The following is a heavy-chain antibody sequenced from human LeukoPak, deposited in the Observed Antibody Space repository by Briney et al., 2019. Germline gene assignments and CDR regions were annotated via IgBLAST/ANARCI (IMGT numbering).Heavy chain of an antibody. D-gene: IGHD1-26*01. J-gene: IGHJ4*02. CDR1: GYSFTSNW. CDR3: ARRQGWELPN. Sequence: GASLKISCKGSGYSFTSNWIGWVRPMPGKGLEWMGIIYPSDSDTRYSPSFHSHVTISADKSISTAYLQWNSLKASDTAMYYCARRQGWELPNWGQGTLVTVSS. CDR2: IYPSDSDT. V-gene: IGHV5-51*01.